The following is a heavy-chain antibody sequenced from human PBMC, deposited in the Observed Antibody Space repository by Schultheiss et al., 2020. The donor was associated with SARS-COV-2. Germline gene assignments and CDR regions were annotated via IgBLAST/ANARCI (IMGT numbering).Heavy chain of an antibody. CDR1: GGSFSGYY. V-gene: IGHV4-59*12. D-gene: IGHD4-23*01. Sequence: SETLSLTCAVYGGSFSGYYWSWIRQPPGKGLEWIGYIYYSGSTNYNPSLKSRVTISVDTSKNQFSLKLSSVTAADTAVYYCARGRYDYGGDRNWYFDLWGQGFVVTVSS. J-gene: IGHJ2*01. CDR2: IYYSGST. CDR3: ARGRYDYGGDRNWYFDL.